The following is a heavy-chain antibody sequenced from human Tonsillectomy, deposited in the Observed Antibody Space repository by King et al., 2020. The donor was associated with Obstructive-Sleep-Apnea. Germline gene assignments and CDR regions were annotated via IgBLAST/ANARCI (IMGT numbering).Heavy chain of an antibody. CDR3: ARAHRTGSYYWFDP. CDR1: GFTFSSYD. CDR2: IGTAGDT. J-gene: IGHJ5*02. D-gene: IGHD1-26*01. V-gene: IGHV3-13*01. Sequence: VQLVESGGGLVQPGGSLKLSCAASGFTFSSYDMHWVRQATGKGLEWDSAIGTAGDTYYPGSVKGRFTISRENAKNSSYLQMNSLRAGDTAVYYCARAHRTGSYYWFDPWGQGTLVTVSS.